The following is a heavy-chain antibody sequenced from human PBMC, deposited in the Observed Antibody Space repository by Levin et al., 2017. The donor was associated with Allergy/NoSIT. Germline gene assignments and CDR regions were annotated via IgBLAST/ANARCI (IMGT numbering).Heavy chain of an antibody. V-gene: IGHV3-53*01. D-gene: IGHD1-7*01. CDR2: IYSGGNT. J-gene: IGHJ4*02. CDR1: GFTVGSNY. Sequence: PGGSLRLSCAASGFTVGSNYMSWVRQAPGKGLEWVSVIYSGGNTYYADSVKGRFTISRDSSKTTLYLQMNSLRDDDTAVYYCARASNWNYDYWGQGTLVTVSS. CDR3: ARASNWNYDY.